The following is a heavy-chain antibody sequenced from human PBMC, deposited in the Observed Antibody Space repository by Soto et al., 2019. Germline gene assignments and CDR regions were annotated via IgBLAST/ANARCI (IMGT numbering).Heavy chain of an antibody. D-gene: IGHD5-18*01. CDR3: ARHKTAMVNYYYYGMDV. CDR1: CGSFSGYY. Sequence: PSETGSLTCAVYCGSFSGYYCSWIRQPPGQGLEWIVEINHSGSTNYNPSLKSRVTISVDKSISTAYLQWSSLKASDTAMYYCARHKTAMVNYYYYGMDVRGQGTTVTV. V-gene: IGHV4-34*01. J-gene: IGHJ6*02. CDR2: INHSGST.